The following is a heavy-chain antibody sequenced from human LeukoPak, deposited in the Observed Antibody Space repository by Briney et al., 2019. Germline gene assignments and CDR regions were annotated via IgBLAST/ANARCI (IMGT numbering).Heavy chain of an antibody. Sequence: QPGRSLRLSCAASGFTFSRYGMHWVRQAPGKGLEWVAVIWYDGSNKYYADSMKGRFTISRDTSQNTLYLQMNRLRTDDTAVYYCARDQGSYCFDYWGQGTLVTVSS. V-gene: IGHV3-33*01. CDR1: GFTFSRYG. J-gene: IGHJ4*02. CDR3: ARDQGSYCFDY. CDR2: IWYDGSNK. D-gene: IGHD3-10*01.